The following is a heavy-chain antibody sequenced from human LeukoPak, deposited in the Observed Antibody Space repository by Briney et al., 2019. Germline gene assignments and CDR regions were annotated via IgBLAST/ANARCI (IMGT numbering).Heavy chain of an antibody. Sequence: GGSLRLSCAASGNSWMHWVRQAPGKGLVWVSHINSDGSWTSYADSVKGRFTISKDNAKNTVYLQMNSLRVEDTATYYCAGEPRQLAYWGQGTLVTVSS. J-gene: IGHJ4*02. D-gene: IGHD6-6*01. V-gene: IGHV3-74*01. CDR3: AGEPRQLAY. CDR2: INSDGSWT. CDR1: GNSW.